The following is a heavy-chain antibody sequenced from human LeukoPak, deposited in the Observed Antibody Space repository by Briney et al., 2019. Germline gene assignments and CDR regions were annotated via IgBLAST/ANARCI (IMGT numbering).Heavy chain of an antibody. V-gene: IGHV3-23*01. J-gene: IGHJ6*02. D-gene: IGHD2-2*01. CDR1: GFTFSSYG. CDR2: ISGSGGST. Sequence: GGSLRLSCVASGFTFSSYGMSWVRQAPGKGLEWVSAISGSGGSTYYADSVKGRFTISRDSSKNTLYLQMNSLRAEDTAVYYCAKDGIVVVPAAIGDYYYGMDVWGQGTTVTVSS. CDR3: AKDGIVVVPAAIGDYYYGMDV.